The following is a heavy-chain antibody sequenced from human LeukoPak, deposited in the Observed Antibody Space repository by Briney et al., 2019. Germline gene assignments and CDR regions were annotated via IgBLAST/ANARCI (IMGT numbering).Heavy chain of an antibody. CDR2: IYSSGDT. Sequence: SETLSLTCTVFGGSFSNYYWGWIRQSPGKGLEWIAYIYSSGDTNYNPSLKSRVAISIGTSRNQFFLNLSFVTAADTAVYYCARAPAVVPAIAIDGFDIWGHGTLVTVSS. V-gene: IGHV4-59*01. J-gene: IGHJ3*02. CDR3: ARAPAVVPAIAIDGFDI. CDR1: GGSFSNYY. D-gene: IGHD2-21*02.